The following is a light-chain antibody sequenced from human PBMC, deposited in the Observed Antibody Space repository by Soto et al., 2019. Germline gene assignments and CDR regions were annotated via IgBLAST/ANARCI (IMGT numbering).Light chain of an antibody. Sequence: DIQMTQSPSSLSASVGDRVTISCRAGQSISTYLNWYQRKPGTDPRLLIYSASSVKTGVPPRFSGSGSGRDFTLTISSLRPEDIATYFCQQSYTSPPWTFGQGTKVEIK. V-gene: IGKV1-39*01. J-gene: IGKJ1*01. CDR1: QSISTY. CDR2: SAS. CDR3: QQSYTSPPWT.